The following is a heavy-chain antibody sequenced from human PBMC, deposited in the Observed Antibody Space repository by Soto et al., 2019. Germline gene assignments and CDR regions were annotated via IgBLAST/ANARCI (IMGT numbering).Heavy chain of an antibody. D-gene: IGHD2-15*01. V-gene: IGHV3-64D*08. Sequence: GGSLRLSCSASGFTFSNYDMHWVRQAPGKGLEYVSAISANGGVTHDVDSVRGRFSVSRDNAMNTLYLQMSSLRAEDTAVYYCVRKEGYCGGGSCYYEYWGQGTLVTVSS. CDR3: VRKEGYCGGGSCYYEY. CDR1: GFTFSNYD. J-gene: IGHJ4*02. CDR2: ISANGGVT.